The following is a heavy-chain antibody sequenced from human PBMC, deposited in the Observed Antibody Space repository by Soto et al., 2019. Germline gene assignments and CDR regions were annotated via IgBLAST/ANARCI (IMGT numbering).Heavy chain of an antibody. CDR1: GGSISNYY. CDR2: IFYSGST. V-gene: IGHV4-59*01. J-gene: IGHJ3*02. D-gene: IGHD6-19*01. Sequence: SETLSLTCTVSGGSISNYYWSWIRQPPGRGLEWIGHIFYSGSTNYNPALKSRVTISVDTSKSQFSLKLSSVTAADTAVYYCARQQWLVLNAFDIWGQGTMVTVSS. CDR3: ARQQWLVLNAFDI.